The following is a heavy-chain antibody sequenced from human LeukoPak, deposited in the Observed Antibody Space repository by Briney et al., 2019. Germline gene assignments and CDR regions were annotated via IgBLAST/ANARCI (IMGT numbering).Heavy chain of an antibody. CDR1: GFYFRDHW. CDR2: IYSGGST. CDR3: ASGSPGNFDY. D-gene: IGHD1-26*01. Sequence: PGGSLRLSCAASGFYFRDHWMDWVRQAPGKGLEWVSVIYSGGSTYYADSVKGRFTISRDNSKNTLYLQMNSLRAEDTAVYYCASGSPGNFDYWGQGTLVTVSS. J-gene: IGHJ4*02. V-gene: IGHV3-53*01.